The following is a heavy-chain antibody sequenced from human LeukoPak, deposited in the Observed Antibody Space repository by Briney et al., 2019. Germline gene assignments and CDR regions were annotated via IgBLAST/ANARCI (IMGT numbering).Heavy chain of an antibody. CDR1: GFRFDDYA. J-gene: IGHJ3*02. D-gene: IGHD3-22*01. V-gene: IGHV3-9*03. CDR3: AKGANPWYFDSSGLNHWGSALDI. Sequence: GGSLRLSYAASGFRFDDYAMYWVRQAPGKGLEWVSSISWNSDNLAYTDSVRGRFAVSRDNAENSLFLQMSSLKAEDMAVYYCAKGANPWYFDSSGLNHWGSALDIWGQGTLVTVSS. CDR2: ISWNSDNL.